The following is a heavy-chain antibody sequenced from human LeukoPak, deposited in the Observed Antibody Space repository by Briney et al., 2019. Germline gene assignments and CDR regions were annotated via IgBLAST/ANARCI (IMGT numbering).Heavy chain of an antibody. CDR1: GGSFSGYY. V-gene: IGHV4-34*01. CDR3: ARWVTIFGVVIESVAAFDI. D-gene: IGHD3-3*01. J-gene: IGHJ3*02. CDR2: INHSGST. Sequence: SETLSLTCAVYGGSFSGYYWSWIRQPPGKGLEWIGEINHSGSTNYNPSLKSRVTISVDTSKNQFSLKLSSVTAADTAVYYCARWVTIFGVVIESVAAFDIWGQGTMVTVSS.